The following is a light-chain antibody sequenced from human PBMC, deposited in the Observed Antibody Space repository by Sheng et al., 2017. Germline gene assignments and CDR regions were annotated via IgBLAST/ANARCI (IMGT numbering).Light chain of an antibody. V-gene: IGKV1-9*01. CDR2: AAS. J-gene: IGKJ4*01. CDR1: QDISSY. Sequence: TQLTQSPSSLSASVGDRVTITCRASQDISSYLAWYQQKPGKAPKLLIYAASSLQSGVPSRFSGSGSRTDFSLTISSLQPEDFATYYCQQLDSYPLTFGGGTKVEIK. CDR3: QQLDSYPLT.